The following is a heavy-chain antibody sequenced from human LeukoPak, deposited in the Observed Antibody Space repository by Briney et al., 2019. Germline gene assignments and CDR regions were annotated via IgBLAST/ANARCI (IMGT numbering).Heavy chain of an antibody. J-gene: IGHJ4*02. D-gene: IGHD5-18*01. V-gene: IGHV4-31*03. CDR1: GGSISSGGYY. CDR2: IYYSGST. Sequence: PSETLSLTCTVSGGSISSGGYYWGWIRQHPGKGLEWIGYIYYSGSTYYNPSLKSRVTISVDTSKNQFSLKLSSVTAADTAVYYCARSRGYSYGYYFDYWGQGTLVTVSS. CDR3: ARSRGYSYGYYFDY.